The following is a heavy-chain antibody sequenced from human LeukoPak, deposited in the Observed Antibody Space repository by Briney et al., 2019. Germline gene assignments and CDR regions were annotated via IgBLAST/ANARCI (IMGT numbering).Heavy chain of an antibody. D-gene: IGHD3-16*01. J-gene: IGHJ6*03. CDR2: ISESGST. V-gene: IGHV4-59*08. CDR1: GGSISSYN. Sequence: PSETLSLTCTVSGGSISSYNWNWIRQPPGKGLEWIGYISESGSTNYNSSLENRVTLSLDPSKNEISLNLRPATVPDTAVYYCARQDALGKNPPPYYMDVWGKGTTVIVS. CDR3: ARQDALGKNPPPYYMDV.